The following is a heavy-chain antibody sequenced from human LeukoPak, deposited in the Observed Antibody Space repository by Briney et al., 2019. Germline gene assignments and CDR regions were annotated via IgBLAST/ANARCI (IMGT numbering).Heavy chain of an antibody. CDR3: ARDGIAAAGNVKEDFDY. V-gene: IGHV1-2*02. CDR2: INPNSGGT. D-gene: IGHD6-13*01. CDR1: GYTFTGYY. J-gene: IGHJ4*02. Sequence: GASVKVSCKASGYTFTGYYMHWVRQAPGLGLEWMGWINPNSGGTNYAQKFQGRVTMTRDTSISTAYMELSRLRSDDTAVYYCARDGIAAAGNVKEDFDYWGQGTLVTVSS.